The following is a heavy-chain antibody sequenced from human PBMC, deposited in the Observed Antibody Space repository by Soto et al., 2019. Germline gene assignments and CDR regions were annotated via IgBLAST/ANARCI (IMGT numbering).Heavy chain of an antibody. CDR3: ASSVVIPSTMSYFDY. Sequence: PGESLKISCXGSGYSFSNYWIAWVRQMPGKGLEWIGIIFPADSDTKYSPSFQGQVTISADKSISTAYLQWSSLKASDTAMYYCASSVVIPSTMSYFDYWGQGSLVTVSS. V-gene: IGHV5-51*01. CDR1: GYSFSNYW. CDR2: IFPADSDT. J-gene: IGHJ4*02. D-gene: IGHD2-15*01.